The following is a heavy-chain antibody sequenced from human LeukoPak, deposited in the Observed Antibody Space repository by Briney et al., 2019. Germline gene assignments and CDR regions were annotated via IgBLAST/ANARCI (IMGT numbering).Heavy chain of an antibody. CDR2: INPSGGST. J-gene: IGHJ5*02. Sequence: GASVTVSCKASGYTFTSYYMHWVRQAPGQGLEWMGLINPSGGSTSYAQKFQGRVTMTRDMSTSTVYMELSSLRSEDTAVYYCAREGREYDFWSGYYPDNWFDPWGQGTLVTVSS. CDR1: GYTFTSYY. CDR3: AREGREYDFWSGYYPDNWFDP. D-gene: IGHD3-3*01. V-gene: IGHV1-46*01.